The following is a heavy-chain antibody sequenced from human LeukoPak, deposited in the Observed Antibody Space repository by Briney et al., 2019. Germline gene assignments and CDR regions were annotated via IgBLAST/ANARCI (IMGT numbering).Heavy chain of an antibody. D-gene: IGHD6-19*01. Sequence: GVLRLSCVASGFTFSTFGMNWVRQAPGKGLEWVSSISFTSSYIYYADSVKGRFTISRDNAKNSLYLQMNSLRAEDTAVYYCARNHGSSGWGQGTLVTVSS. V-gene: IGHV3-21*01. CDR1: GFTFSTFG. CDR2: ISFTSSYI. CDR3: ARNHGSSG. J-gene: IGHJ4*02.